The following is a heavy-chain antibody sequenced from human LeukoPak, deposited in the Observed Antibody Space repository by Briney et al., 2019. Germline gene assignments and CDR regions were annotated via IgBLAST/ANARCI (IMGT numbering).Heavy chain of an antibody. CDR1: GFTFSSYE. CDR2: IKQDGSEK. D-gene: IGHD5-18*01. J-gene: IGHJ6*03. CDR3: ARNSYDLLYYYYYYYMDV. Sequence: GSLRLSCVASGFTFSSYEMNWVRQAPGKGLEWVANIKQDGSEKYYVDSVKGRFTISRDNAKNSLYLQMNSLRAEDTAVYYCARNSYDLLYYYYYYYMDVWGKGTTVTVSS. V-gene: IGHV3-7*01.